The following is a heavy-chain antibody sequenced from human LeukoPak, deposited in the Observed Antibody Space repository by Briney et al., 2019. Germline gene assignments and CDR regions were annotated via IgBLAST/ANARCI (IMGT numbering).Heavy chain of an antibody. CDR2: LSFDGDEK. V-gene: IGHV3-30-3*01. D-gene: IGHD1-26*01. CDR1: GFTFNTYS. Sequence: GGSLRLSCVASGFTFNTYSMHWVRQAPGKGLEWVAVLSFDGDEKHYADSVKGRFTISRDNSENTLHLEMNNLRHDDTAIYCARGIHFRNVWHVREWGQGTLLTVSS. CDR3: ARGIHFRNVWHVRE. J-gene: IGHJ4*02.